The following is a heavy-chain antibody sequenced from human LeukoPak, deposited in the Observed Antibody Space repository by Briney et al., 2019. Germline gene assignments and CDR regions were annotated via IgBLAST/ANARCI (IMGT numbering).Heavy chain of an antibody. CDR3: ARGGYGAYMG. CDR1: GFSFSSFW. J-gene: IGHJ4*02. D-gene: IGHD4-17*01. Sequence: PGGPLRLSCAASGFSFSSFWMHWVRHAPGKGLVWVSGIKSDGAGTSYVDSVKGRFTISRDNAKNTLDLQMNSLRAEDTAVYYCARGGYGAYMGWGQGMLVTVSS. V-gene: IGHV3-74*01. CDR2: IKSDGAGT.